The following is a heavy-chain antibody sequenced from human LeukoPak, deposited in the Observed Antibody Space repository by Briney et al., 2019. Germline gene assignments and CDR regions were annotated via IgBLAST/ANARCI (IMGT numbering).Heavy chain of an antibody. Sequence: GGSLRLSCAASGFTFSSYEMKWVRQAPGKGLEWLAAVLFDGSDQYYADSVQGRFTISRDNSQNTLYLQMDSLRVEDTAVYYCARVSKPGWYDYYYMDVWGKGTTVTVSS. CDR2: VLFDGSDQ. CDR1: GFTFSSYE. D-gene: IGHD2/OR15-2a*01. CDR3: ARVSKPGWYDYYYMDV. V-gene: IGHV3-30*04. J-gene: IGHJ6*03.